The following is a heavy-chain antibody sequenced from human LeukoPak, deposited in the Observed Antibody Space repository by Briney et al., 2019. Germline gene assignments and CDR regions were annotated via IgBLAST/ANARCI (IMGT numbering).Heavy chain of an antibody. J-gene: IGHJ4*02. V-gene: IGHV1-69*05. CDR3: ARDTDCSSTSCSFDY. CDR1: GGTFSSYA. D-gene: IGHD2-2*01. Sequence: SVKVSCRASGGTFSSYAISWVRQAPGQGLEWMGGIIPIFGTANYAQKFQGRVTITTDESTSTAYMELSSLRSEDTAVYYCARDTDCSSTSCSFDYWGQGTLVTVSS. CDR2: IIPIFGTA.